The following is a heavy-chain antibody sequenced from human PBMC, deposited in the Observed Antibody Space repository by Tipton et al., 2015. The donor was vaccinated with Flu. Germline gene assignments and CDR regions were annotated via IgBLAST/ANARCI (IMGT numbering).Heavy chain of an antibody. CDR3: ARDTGSGYVIFDC. Sequence: LRLSCTVSGGSISSTSYYWGWIRQPPGKGLEWIGSIYYSGSTYYNPSLKSRVTISVDTSKNQFSLKLSSVTAADTAVYYCARDTGSGYVIFDCWGQGTLVTVSS. J-gene: IGHJ4*02. V-gene: IGHV4-39*07. D-gene: IGHD5-12*01. CDR2: IYYSGST. CDR1: GGSISSTSYY.